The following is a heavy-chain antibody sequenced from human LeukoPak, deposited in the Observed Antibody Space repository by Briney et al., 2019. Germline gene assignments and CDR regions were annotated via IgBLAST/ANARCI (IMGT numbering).Heavy chain of an antibody. CDR3: APLAANIFDY. D-gene: IGHD6-25*01. J-gene: IGHJ4*02. CDR1: GFTFSSYA. CDR2: ISGSGSST. V-gene: IGHV3-23*01. Sequence: GRSLRLSCAASGFTFSSYAMSWVRQAPGKGLEWVSAISGSGSSTYYAGSVRGRFTTSRDNSKRTVYLQMNSLRVEDTAVYYCAPLAANIFDYWGQRTLVTASS.